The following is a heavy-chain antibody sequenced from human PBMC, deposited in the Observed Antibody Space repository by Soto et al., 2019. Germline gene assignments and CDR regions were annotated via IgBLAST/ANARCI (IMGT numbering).Heavy chain of an antibody. CDR2: ISHSGRN. D-gene: IGHD6-19*01. Sequence: QLQLQESGPGLVKPPETLSLTCTVSGGSISRGPYYWGWVRQPPGKGLEWIGTISHSGRNYYNPYLKGRVTISADPSKNQFSLRLTSVTAADTAVYFCARLGSSGWYQGSYFDYWGQGTLVTVSS. CDR1: GGSISRGPYY. J-gene: IGHJ4*02. CDR3: ARLGSSGWYQGSYFDY. V-gene: IGHV4-39*01.